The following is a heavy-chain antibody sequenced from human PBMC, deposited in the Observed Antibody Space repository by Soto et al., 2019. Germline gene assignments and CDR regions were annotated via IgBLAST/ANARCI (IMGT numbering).Heavy chain of an antibody. CDR1: GGTLSDYA. CDR2: IMPTVDSA. J-gene: IGHJ6*02. V-gene: IGHV1-69*01. Sequence: QVQLVQSGAEVKTPGSSVKVSCKASGGTLSDYAISWVRQAPGQGLEWMGGIMPTVDSANYAQNFQGRLTISADESTSTANLERGSVRSGDTAVYYCAVAAVREIMAQESSGMAVWGQGTTVIVSS. D-gene: IGHD3-10*01. CDR3: AVAAVREIMAQESSGMAV.